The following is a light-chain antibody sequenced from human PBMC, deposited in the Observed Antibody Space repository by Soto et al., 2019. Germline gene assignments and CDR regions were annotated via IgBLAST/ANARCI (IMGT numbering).Light chain of an antibody. Sequence: DIQMTQSPSSLSASIGDRVTITCRASQSISVYLNWYQQKPGKAPKSLIYAASSLHSGVPSRFSGSGSETDFALTISSLQAEDFGTYYCQQSYSLPTFGQGTKLEIK. CDR2: AAS. CDR3: QQSYSLPT. CDR1: QSISVY. V-gene: IGKV1-39*01. J-gene: IGKJ2*01.